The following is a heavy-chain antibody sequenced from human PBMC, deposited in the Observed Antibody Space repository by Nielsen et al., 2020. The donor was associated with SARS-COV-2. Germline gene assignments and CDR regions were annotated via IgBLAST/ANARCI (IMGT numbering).Heavy chain of an antibody. CDR2: ISSSSSTI. D-gene: IGHD3-16*02. V-gene: IGHV3-48*01. CDR3: ARGGYYDYVWGSYRFPFDY. J-gene: IGHJ4*03. Sequence: WIRQPPGKGLEWVSSISSSSSTIYYADSVKGRFTISRDNAKNSLYLQMNSLRAEDTAVYYCARGGYYDYVWGSYRFPFDYWGKGTTVTVSS.